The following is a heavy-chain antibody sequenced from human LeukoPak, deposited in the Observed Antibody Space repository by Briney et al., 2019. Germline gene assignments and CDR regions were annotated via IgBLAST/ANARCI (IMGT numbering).Heavy chain of an antibody. CDR1: GFTFSSYG. J-gene: IGHJ4*02. CDR3: AKDSITGTVRYFDY. D-gene: IGHD1-7*01. V-gene: IGHV3-30*18. CDR2: ISYDGSNK. Sequence: GGSLRLSCAASGFTFSSYGMHWVRQAPGKGLEWVAVISYDGSNKYYADSVKGRFTISRDNSKNTLYLQMNSLRAEDTAVYYCAKDSITGTVRYFDYWGQGTLVTVPS.